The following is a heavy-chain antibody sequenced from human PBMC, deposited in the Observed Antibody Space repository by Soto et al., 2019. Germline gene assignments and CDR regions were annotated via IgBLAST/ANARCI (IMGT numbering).Heavy chain of an antibody. CDR2: ISAYNGNT. V-gene: IGHV1-18*01. CDR3: ARDSGRYNWNYEDYYYYMDV. D-gene: IGHD1-7*01. J-gene: IGHJ6*03. CDR1: GYTFTSYG. Sequence: GASVKVSCKASGYTFTSYGISWVRQAPGQGLEWMGWISAYNGNTNYAQKLQGRVTMTTDTSTSTAYMELRSLRSDDTAVYYCARDSGRYNWNYEDYYYYMDVWGKGTTVTVSS.